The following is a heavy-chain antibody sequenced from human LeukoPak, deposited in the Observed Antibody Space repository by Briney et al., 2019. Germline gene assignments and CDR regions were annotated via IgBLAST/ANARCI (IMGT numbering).Heavy chain of an antibody. J-gene: IGHJ4*02. Sequence: SDTLSLTCAVSGYSISSRNGGGGIRKPPGKGLEWIGYIYYSGSTYYNPSLKSRVTMSVDTSKNQFSLKLSSVTAVDTAVYYCGRGVLYYFDYWGQGTLVTVSS. CDR2: IYYSGST. CDR1: GYSISSRNG. CDR3: GRGVLYYFDY. V-gene: IGHV4-28*03.